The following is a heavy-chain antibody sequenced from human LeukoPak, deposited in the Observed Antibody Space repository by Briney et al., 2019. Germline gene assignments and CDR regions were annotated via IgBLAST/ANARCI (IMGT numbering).Heavy chain of an antibody. J-gene: IGHJ4*02. CDR1: GYTFTSYG. CDR2: ISAYNGNT. Sequence: GASVKVSCKASGYTFTSYGISWVRQAPGQGLEWMGWISAYNGNTNYAQKLQGRVTMTTDTSTSTAYMELRSLRSDDTAVYYCARGSAWGNVVVPAALFDYWGQGTLVTVSS. CDR3: ARGSAWGNVVVPAALFDY. D-gene: IGHD2-2*01. V-gene: IGHV1-18*01.